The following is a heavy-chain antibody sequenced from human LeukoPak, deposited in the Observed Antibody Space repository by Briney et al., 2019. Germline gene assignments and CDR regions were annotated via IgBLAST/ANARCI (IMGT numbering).Heavy chain of an antibody. CDR1: GFTFTSSA. V-gene: IGHV1-58*02. CDR2: IVVGSGNT. Sequence: SVKVSCKASGFTFTSSAMQWVRQARGQRLEWIGWIVVGSGNTNYAQKFQERVTITRDMSTSTAYMELSSLRSEDTAVYYCARGVPFWSGYYTDYWGQGTLVTVSS. CDR3: ARGVPFWSGYYTDY. D-gene: IGHD3-3*01. J-gene: IGHJ4*02.